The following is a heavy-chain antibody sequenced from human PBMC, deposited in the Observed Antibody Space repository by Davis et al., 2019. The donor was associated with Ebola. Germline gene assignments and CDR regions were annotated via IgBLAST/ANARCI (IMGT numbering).Heavy chain of an antibody. D-gene: IGHD3-3*01. V-gene: IGHV3-21*01. CDR1: GFIFGGHS. CDR2: IDSSSTYI. CDR3: ARAGRITIFGVANFDY. Sequence: GGSLRLSCRGSGFIFGGHSMNWVRQAPGRGLEWISSIDSSSTYIYYADSVKGRFTISRDNAKNSLYLQMNSLRAEDTAVYYCARAGRITIFGVANFDYWGQGALVTVSS. J-gene: IGHJ4*02.